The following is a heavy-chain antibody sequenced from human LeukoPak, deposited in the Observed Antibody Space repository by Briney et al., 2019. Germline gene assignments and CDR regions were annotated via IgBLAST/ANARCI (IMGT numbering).Heavy chain of an antibody. CDR2: IILILGIE. D-gene: IGHD1-1*01. Sequence: ASVRVSCKASGGTFSSYAISWVRQAPGQGREWMGRIILILGIENYAQKFQGRVTITADKSTSTAYMELSGLRSEDTAVYYCAREAGTSYYYYYGMDVWGQGTTVTVSS. CDR3: AREAGTSYYYYYGMDV. V-gene: IGHV1-69*04. J-gene: IGHJ6*02. CDR1: GGTFSSYA.